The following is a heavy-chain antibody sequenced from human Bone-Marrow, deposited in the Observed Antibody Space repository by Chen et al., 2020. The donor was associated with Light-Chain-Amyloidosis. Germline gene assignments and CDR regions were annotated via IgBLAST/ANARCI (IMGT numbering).Heavy chain of an antibody. CDR2: IYPDDSDA. Sequence: EVQLEQSGPEVQKPGESLKISCKGSGYTFPNYWIGWVRQMPGKGLEWMGVIYPDDSDARYSASFEGQVTISADKSITTAYLQWRSLKASDTAMYYCARRRDGYNFDYWGQGTLVTVSS. D-gene: IGHD5-12*01. CDR3: ARRRDGYNFDY. J-gene: IGHJ4*02. V-gene: IGHV5-51*01. CDR1: GYTFPNYW.